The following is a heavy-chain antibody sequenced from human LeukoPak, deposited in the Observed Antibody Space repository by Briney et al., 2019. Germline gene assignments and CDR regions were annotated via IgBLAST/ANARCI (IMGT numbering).Heavy chain of an antibody. J-gene: IGHJ4*02. D-gene: IGHD7-27*01. CDR3: VRGGGNWGEGYFDY. V-gene: IGHV3-11*01. CDR1: GFTVSSNY. Sequence: PGGSRRLSCAASGFTVSSNYMSWIRQVPGKRLEWVSYISGSSSTMYYANSVKGRFTISRDNAKNLLYLQMNSLRAEDTAVYYFVRGGGNWGEGYFDYWGQGTLVTVSS. CDR2: ISGSSSTM.